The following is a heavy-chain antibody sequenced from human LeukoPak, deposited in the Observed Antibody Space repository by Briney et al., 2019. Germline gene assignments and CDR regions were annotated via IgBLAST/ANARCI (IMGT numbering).Heavy chain of an antibody. V-gene: IGHV1-69*05. CDR2: IIPIFGTA. J-gene: IGHJ4*02. CDR3: ARTQPNDYGDSLYYFDY. D-gene: IGHD4-17*01. Sequence: GASVKVSCKASGGTFSSYAISWVRQAPGQGLEWMGGIIPIFGTANYAQKFQGRVTITTDESTSTAYMELSSLRSEDTPVYYCARTQPNDYGDSLYYFDYWGQGTLVTVSS. CDR1: GGTFSSYA.